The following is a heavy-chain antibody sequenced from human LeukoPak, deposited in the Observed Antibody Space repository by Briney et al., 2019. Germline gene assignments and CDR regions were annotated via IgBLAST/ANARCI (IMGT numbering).Heavy chain of an antibody. D-gene: IGHD5-12*01. CDR2: INHSGST. CDR1: GGSFSGYY. Sequence: SETLSLTCTVSGGSFSGYYWSWIRQPPGKGLEWIGEINHSGSTYYNPSLKTRVIISVDTSKNQFSLGLSSVIAADTAVYYCARGGGHSAYNYYYMDVWGKGTTVTVSS. J-gene: IGHJ6*03. CDR3: ARGGGHSAYNYYYMDV. V-gene: IGHV4-34*01.